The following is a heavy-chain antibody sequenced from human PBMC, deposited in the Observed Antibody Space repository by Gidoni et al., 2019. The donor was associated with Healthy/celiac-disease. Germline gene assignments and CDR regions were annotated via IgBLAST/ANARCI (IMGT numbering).Heavy chain of an antibody. D-gene: IGHD6-13*01. V-gene: IGHV4-59*01. CDR2: IYYSGST. CDR1: GGSISSYY. J-gene: IGHJ4*02. CDR3: ARALVKQQLVYVFDY. Sequence: QVQLQESGPGLVKPSETLSLTCTVSGGSISSYYWSWIRQPPGKGLEWIGYIYYSGSTNYNPSLKSRVTISVDTSKNQFSLKLSSVTAADTAVYYCARALVKQQLVYVFDYWGQGTLVTVSS.